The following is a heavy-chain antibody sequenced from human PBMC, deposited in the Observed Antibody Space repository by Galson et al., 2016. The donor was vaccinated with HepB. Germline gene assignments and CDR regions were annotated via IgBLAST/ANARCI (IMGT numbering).Heavy chain of an antibody. CDR2: ISGSGADT. CDR3: AKHPGANYYAYFHY. V-gene: IGHV3-23*01. Sequence: SLRLSCAASGFPLRSYAMSWVRQAPGKGLEWVSAISGSGADTYYADSVKGRFTIYRDNSKNSLYLQMNSLRAEDTAVYYCAKHPGANYYAYFHYWGQGTLVTASS. CDR1: GFPLRSYA. D-gene: IGHD3-16*01. J-gene: IGHJ4*02.